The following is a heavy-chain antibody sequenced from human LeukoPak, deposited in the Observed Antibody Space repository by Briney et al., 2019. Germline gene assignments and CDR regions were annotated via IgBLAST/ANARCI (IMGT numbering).Heavy chain of an antibody. J-gene: IGHJ4*02. D-gene: IGHD3-10*01. CDR2: MNPNSGNT. Sequence: ASVKASCKASGYTFTSYDINWVRQATGQGLEWMGWMNPNSGNTGYAQKFQGRVTMTRNTSISTAYMELSSLRSEDTAVYYCARGRPPITMVRGGNFDYWGQGTLVTVSS. CDR3: ARGRPPITMVRGGNFDY. V-gene: IGHV1-8*01. CDR1: GYTFTSYD.